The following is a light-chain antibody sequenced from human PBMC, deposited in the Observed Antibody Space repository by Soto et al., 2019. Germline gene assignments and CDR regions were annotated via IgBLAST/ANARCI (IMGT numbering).Light chain of an antibody. J-gene: IGKJ1*01. CDR3: QHYNNWPPWT. V-gene: IGKV3-15*01. CDR1: HSVGRN. Sequence: EIVSTQSPATLSVSPGERATLSCRASHSVGRNLAWYQQKRGQAPTLLIYGASTRATGIPARFSGSGSGREFTLTISSLQSEDFAVYYCQHYNNWPPWTFGQGTKVDIK. CDR2: GAS.